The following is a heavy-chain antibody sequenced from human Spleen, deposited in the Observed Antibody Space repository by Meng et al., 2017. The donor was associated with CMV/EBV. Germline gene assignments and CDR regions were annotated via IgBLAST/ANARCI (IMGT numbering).Heavy chain of an antibody. J-gene: IGHJ6*02. CDR2: ITNTGGTT. CDR3: ARDKECSATSCNPTDYYYYYGMDV. CDR1: GFIFNNYY. V-gene: IGHV3-23*01. Sequence: GESLKISCVGSGFIFNNYYMSWVRQAPEKGLEWVSTITNTGGTTYYADSVKGRFTMSRDNAKNSLYLQMNSLRAEDTAVYYCARDKECSATSCNPTDYYYYYGMDVWGQGTTVTVSS. D-gene: IGHD2-2*01.